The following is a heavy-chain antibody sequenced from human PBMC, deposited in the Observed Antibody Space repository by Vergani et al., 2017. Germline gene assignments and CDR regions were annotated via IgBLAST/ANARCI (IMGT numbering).Heavy chain of an antibody. CDR3: ARAKQWRRQNFDY. CDR1: GGSFSGYY. D-gene: IGHD6-19*01. CDR2: INHSGST. Sequence: QVQLQQWGAGLLKPSETLSLTCAVYGGSFSGYYWSWIRQPPGKGLEWIGEINHSGSTNYNPSLKSRVTISVDTSKNQFSLKLSSVTAAATAVYYCARAKQWRRQNFDYWGQGTLVTVSS. V-gene: IGHV4-34*01. J-gene: IGHJ4*02.